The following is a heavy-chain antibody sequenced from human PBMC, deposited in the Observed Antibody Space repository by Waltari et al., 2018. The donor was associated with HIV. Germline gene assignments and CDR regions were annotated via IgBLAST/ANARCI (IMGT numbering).Heavy chain of an antibody. CDR2: ISSSGNFK. V-gene: IGHV3-21*02. D-gene: IGHD6-6*01. Sequence: EVQLVESGGGRVKPGESLRLSCVTAGFIFNTFSMNWVRQAPGKGPEWVSSISSSGNFKHYADSVKGRFTISRDNAENSLYLQMNGLRAEDTAIYYCARDSRGSTWSLNWFDPWGQGTLVTVSS. J-gene: IGHJ5*02. CDR3: ARDSRGSTWSLNWFDP. CDR1: GFIFNTFS.